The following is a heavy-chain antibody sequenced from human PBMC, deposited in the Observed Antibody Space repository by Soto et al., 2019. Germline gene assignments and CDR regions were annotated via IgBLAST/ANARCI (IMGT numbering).Heavy chain of an antibody. V-gene: IGHV1-69*12. D-gene: IGHD1-26*01. CDR1: GGTFSSYA. CDR3: ATKLGRDYCNSIAV. J-gene: IGHJ6*02. CDR2: IIPIFGTA. Sequence: QVQLVQSGAEVKKPGSSVKVSCKASGGTFSSYAISWVRQAPGQGLEWMGGIIPIFGTANYAQKFQGRVTITADESTSTAYMELSSLRSDDTAVYYFATKLGRDYCNSIAVWSQGTTVTVSS.